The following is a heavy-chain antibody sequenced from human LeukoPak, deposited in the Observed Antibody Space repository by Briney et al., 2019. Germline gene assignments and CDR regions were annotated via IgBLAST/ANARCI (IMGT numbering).Heavy chain of an antibody. CDR1: GFTFSSYW. J-gene: IGHJ4*02. CDR3: ARDRYYYGSGSYYYFDY. CDR2: IKQDGSEK. D-gene: IGHD3-10*01. Sequence: GGSLRLSCAASGFTFSSYWMSWVRQAPGKGLEWVANIKQDGSEKYYVDSVKGRFTISRDNAKNSLYLQMNSLRAEDTALYHCARDRYYYGSGSYYYFDYWGQGTLVTVSS. V-gene: IGHV3-7*03.